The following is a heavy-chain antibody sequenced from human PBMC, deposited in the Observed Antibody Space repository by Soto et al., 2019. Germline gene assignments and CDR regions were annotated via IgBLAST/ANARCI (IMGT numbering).Heavy chain of an antibody. D-gene: IGHD3-22*01. V-gene: IGHV4-39*01. CDR1: GASLASSSCY. Sequence: SETKSLTYTVSGASLASSSCYWGWIRQPTGKGLEWIGNIYYSGSTYYNPSLKSRVTISVDTSKNQFSLKLSSVTAADTAVYYCMLGSGWKDFDYWGQGTLVTVSS. CDR3: MLGSGWKDFDY. CDR2: IYYSGST. J-gene: IGHJ4*02.